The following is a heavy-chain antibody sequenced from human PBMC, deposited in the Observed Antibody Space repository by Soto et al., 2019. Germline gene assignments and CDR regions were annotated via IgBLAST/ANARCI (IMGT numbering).Heavy chain of an antibody. D-gene: IGHD5-12*01. J-gene: IGHJ2*01. CDR3: AREPRDGSTMSWYFDL. CDR2: IYYSGST. Sequence: QVQLQESGPGLVKPSQTLSLTCTVSGGSISSGGYYWSWIRQHPGKGLEWIGYIYYSGSTYYNPSLKSRVTISVDTSKNQFSLKLSSVTAADTAVYYCAREPRDGSTMSWYFDLWGRGTLVTVSS. CDR1: GGSISSGGYY. V-gene: IGHV4-31*03.